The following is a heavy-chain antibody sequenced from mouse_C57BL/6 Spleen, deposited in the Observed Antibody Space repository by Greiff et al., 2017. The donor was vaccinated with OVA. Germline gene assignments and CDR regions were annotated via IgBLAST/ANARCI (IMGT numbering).Heavy chain of an antibody. CDR2: IDPETGGT. CDR1: GYTFTDYE. CDR3: TRWDDGYSCDY. D-gene: IGHD2-3*01. V-gene: IGHV1-15*01. J-gene: IGHJ2*01. Sequence: QVQLQQSGAELVRPGASVTLSCKASGYTFTDYEMHWVKQTPVHGLEWIGAIDPETGGTDYNQKFKGKAILTADKSSSTAYMEFRSLTSEDSAVYYCTRWDDGYSCDYWGQGTTLTVSS.